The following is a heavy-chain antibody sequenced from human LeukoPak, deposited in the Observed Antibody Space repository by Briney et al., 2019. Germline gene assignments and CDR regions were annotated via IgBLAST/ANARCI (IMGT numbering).Heavy chain of an antibody. CDR1: GFTVRSNY. CDR3: AKGELLMGWYFDY. V-gene: IGHV3-66*01. J-gene: IGHJ4*02. Sequence: SGRSLRLSCAASGFTVRSNYMNWVRQAPGKGLEWVSVIYSGGSTYYADSVKGRFTISRDNSKNTLYLQMNSLRAEDTAVYYCAKGELLMGWYFDYWGQGTLVTVSS. D-gene: IGHD1-26*01. CDR2: IYSGGST.